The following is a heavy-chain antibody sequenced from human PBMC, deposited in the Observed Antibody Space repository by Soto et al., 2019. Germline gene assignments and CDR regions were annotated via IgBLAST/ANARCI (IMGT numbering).Heavy chain of an antibody. Sequence: QVQLVQSGAEVKKAGSSVKVSCKASGGTFRSYVITWVRQAPGQGLEWMGRSIPIFGTANYAQKFQGRVTIIEDDSTSTAYMELRSLRSADTAVYYCAMESGRTGGLDVWGQGTTVTVSS. CDR3: AMESGRTGGLDV. CDR1: GGTFRSYV. J-gene: IGHJ6*02. V-gene: IGHV1-69*18. D-gene: IGHD2-8*02. CDR2: SIPIFGTA.